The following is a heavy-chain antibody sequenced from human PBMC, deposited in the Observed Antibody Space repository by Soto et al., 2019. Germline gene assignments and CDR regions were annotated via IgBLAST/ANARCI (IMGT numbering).Heavy chain of an antibody. CDR3: ARAGHSSSSEGANWFDP. Sequence: QVQLQESGPGLVKPSQTLSLTCTVSGGSISSGGYYWSWIRQHPGKGLEWIGYIYYSGSTYFNPSLKSRLTISVDTSKNQFSLQLSSVTAADTAVYYCARAGHSSSSEGANWFDPWGQGILVTVSS. CDR1: GGSISSGGYY. J-gene: IGHJ5*02. V-gene: IGHV4-31*03. D-gene: IGHD6-6*01. CDR2: IYYSGST.